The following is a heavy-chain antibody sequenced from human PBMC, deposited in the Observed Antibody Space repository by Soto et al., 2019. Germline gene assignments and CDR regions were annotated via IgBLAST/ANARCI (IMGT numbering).Heavy chain of an antibody. CDR2: ISYDGSNK. V-gene: IGHV3-30-3*01. CDR1: GFTFSSYA. D-gene: IGHD6-19*01. J-gene: IGHJ4*02. CDR3: ARDPQDGYSSGWYFNY. Sequence: QVQLVESGGGVVQPGRSLRLSCAASGFTFSSYAMHWVRQAPGKGLEWVAVISYDGSNKYYADSVKGRFTISRDNSKNTLYLRMNSLRAEDTAVYYGARDPQDGYSSGWYFNYWGQGTLVTVSS.